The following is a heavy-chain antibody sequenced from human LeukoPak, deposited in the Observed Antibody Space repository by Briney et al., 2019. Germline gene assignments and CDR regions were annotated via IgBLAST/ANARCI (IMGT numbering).Heavy chain of an antibody. D-gene: IGHD3-10*01. CDR1: GFTFSSYG. V-gene: IGHV3-30*03. CDR3: ARGYGSGSYYPYYFDY. CDR2: ISYDGSNK. Sequence: SLRLSCAASGFTFSSYGMHWVRQAPGKGLEWVAVISYDGSNKYYADSVKGRFTISRDNSKNTLYLQMNSLRAEDTAVYYCARGYGSGSYYPYYFDYWGQGTLVTVSS. J-gene: IGHJ4*02.